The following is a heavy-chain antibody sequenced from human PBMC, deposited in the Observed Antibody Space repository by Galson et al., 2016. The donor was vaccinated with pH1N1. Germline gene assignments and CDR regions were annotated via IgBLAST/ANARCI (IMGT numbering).Heavy chain of an antibody. CDR1: GFTFDDYG. J-gene: IGHJ4*02. V-gene: IGHV3-9*01. CDR2: ISWNSGSI. Sequence: SLRLSCAASGFTFDDYGMHWVRQAPGKGLEWVSGISWNSGSIGYADSVKGRFTISRDNAKNSLYLQMNSLRAADTALYYCAIVFGFLSGYYDYWGQGTLVTVSS. D-gene: IGHD3-3*01. CDR3: AIVFGFLSGYYDY.